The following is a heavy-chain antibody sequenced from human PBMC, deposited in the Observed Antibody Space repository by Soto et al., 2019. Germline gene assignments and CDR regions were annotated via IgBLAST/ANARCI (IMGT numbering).Heavy chain of an antibody. Sequence: EVQLLESGGGLVQPGGSLRLSCAASGFTFSGSAMGWVRQAPGKGLEWVSAIRGTIGKTHYAESVKGRLPISRDNSKNTLYLHMIFLRAEDTAVSYCAKGTVDKIVSRGWCNWIHPWGQGTLVIVSS. J-gene: IGHJ5*02. CDR2: IRGTIGKT. D-gene: IGHD6-19*01. V-gene: IGHV3-23*01. CDR3: AKGTVDKIVSRGWCNWIHP. CDR1: GFTFSGSA.